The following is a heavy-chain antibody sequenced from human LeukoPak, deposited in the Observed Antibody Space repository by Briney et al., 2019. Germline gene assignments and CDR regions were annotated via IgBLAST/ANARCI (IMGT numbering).Heavy chain of an antibody. V-gene: IGHV1-18*01. Sequence: ASVRVSCKAYGYSFTSHGISGVRQAPGQGLEWVGWISGKNGNKLKARRVQGRLSMTDDTSTSTAYKELRSMTSDDTAVYYCARMIEESSGYIYWYFDLWGRGTPVAVSS. CDR2: ISGKNGNK. CDR3: ARMIEESSGYIYWYFDL. J-gene: IGHJ2*01. CDR1: GYSFTSHG. D-gene: IGHD3-22*01.